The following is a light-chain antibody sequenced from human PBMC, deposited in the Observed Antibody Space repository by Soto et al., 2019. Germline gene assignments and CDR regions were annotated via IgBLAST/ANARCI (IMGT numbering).Light chain of an antibody. V-gene: IGLV2-23*01. Sequence: QSALTQPASVSGSLGQSITISCTGTSSDVGNYNLVSWYQQHPGKAPKLMIYEGSKRPSGVSNRFSGSKSGNTASLTISGLQAEDEADYYCCSYAGSGTLLFGGGTKLTVL. CDR1: SSDVGNYNL. CDR3: CSYAGSGTLL. CDR2: EGS. J-gene: IGLJ2*01.